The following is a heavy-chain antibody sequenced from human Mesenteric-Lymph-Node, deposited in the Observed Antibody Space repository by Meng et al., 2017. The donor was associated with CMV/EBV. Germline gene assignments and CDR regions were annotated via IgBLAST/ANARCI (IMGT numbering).Heavy chain of an antibody. CDR3: ARDKSARDSSAYDY. D-gene: IGHD3-22*01. Sequence: GESLKISCAASGFTFDDYGMSWVRQAPGKGLEWVSGINWNGGSTGYADSVKGRFTISRDNAKNSLYLQMNSLRADDTAVYYCARDKSARDSSAYDYWGQGTLVTVSS. J-gene: IGHJ4*02. V-gene: IGHV3-20*04. CDR1: GFTFDDYG. CDR2: INWNGGST.